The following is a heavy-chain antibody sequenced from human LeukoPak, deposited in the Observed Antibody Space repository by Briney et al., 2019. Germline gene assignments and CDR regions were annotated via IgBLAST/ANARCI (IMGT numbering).Heavy chain of an antibody. CDR2: ISSSGSTI. V-gene: IGHV3-48*01. CDR1: GFTFSSYG. J-gene: IGHJ4*02. Sequence: GGSLRLSCVASGFTFSSYGMHWVRQAPGKGLEWVSYISSSGSTIYYADSVKGRFTISRDNSKNTLYLQMNSLRPDDTAVYFCAKDRTQIATYYFDYWGQGTLVTVSS. CDR3: AKDRTQIATYYFDY. D-gene: IGHD2/OR15-2a*01.